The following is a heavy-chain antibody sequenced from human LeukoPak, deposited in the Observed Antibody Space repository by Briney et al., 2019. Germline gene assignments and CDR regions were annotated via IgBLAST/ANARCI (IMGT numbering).Heavy chain of an antibody. CDR1: GFTFEDYT. CDR3: ARSTAMVTWGSFDI. V-gene: IGHV3-43*01. D-gene: IGHD5-18*01. Sequence: QSGGSLRLSCAASGFTFEDYTMNWVRQAPGKGLEWVSLITWDGGTTYNSDFVKGRCTISRDNSKYSLYLQMSFLRTEDTALYYCARSTAMVTWGSFDIWGQGTLVTVSS. CDR2: ITWDGGTT. J-gene: IGHJ3*02.